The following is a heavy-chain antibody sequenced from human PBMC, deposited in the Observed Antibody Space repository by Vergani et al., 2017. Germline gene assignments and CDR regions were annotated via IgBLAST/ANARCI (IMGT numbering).Heavy chain of an antibody. CDR3: ARLGAYVLRFWEPPGP. D-gene: IGHD3-3*01. J-gene: IGHJ5*02. V-gene: IGHV5-51*01. Sequence: EVQLVQSGAEVKKPGESLKISCKGSGYSFTRYWIGWVRQMPGKGLEWRGIIYPGDSDTRYSPSFQGQVTISADKYISTADLQWSSLKASDTAMYYCARLGAYVLRFWEPPGPWGQGTLVTVSS. CDR1: GYSFTRYW. CDR2: IYPGDSDT.